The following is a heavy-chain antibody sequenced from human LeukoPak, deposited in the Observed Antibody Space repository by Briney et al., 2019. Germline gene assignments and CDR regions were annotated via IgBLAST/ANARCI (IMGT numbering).Heavy chain of an antibody. Sequence: PGGSLRLSCAASGFTFSSYAMHWVRQAPGKGLEWVAVISYDGSNKYYADSVKGRFTISRDNSKNTLYLQMNSLRAEDTAVYYCARSRLPRYFDWLLWYWGQGTLATVSS. CDR3: ARSRLPRYFDWLLWY. J-gene: IGHJ4*02. V-gene: IGHV3-30*04. D-gene: IGHD3-9*01. CDR2: ISYDGSNK. CDR1: GFTFSSYA.